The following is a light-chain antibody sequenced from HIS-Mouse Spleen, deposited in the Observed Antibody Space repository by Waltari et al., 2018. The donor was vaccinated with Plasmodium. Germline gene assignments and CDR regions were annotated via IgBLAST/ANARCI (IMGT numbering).Light chain of an antibody. Sequence: SYELTQPSSVSVSPGQTARITCSGAVLAKKYARWFQPKPGQAPVLVIYKDSERPSGIPERFSGSSSGTTVTLTISGAQVEDEADYYCYSAADNNWVFGGGTKLTVL. CDR2: KDS. J-gene: IGLJ3*02. V-gene: IGLV3-27*01. CDR1: VLAKKY. CDR3: YSAADNNWV.